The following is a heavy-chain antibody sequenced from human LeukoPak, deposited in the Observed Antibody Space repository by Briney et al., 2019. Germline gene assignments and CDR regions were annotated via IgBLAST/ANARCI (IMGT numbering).Heavy chain of an antibody. D-gene: IGHD3-10*01. V-gene: IGHV1-69*05. J-gene: IGHJ6*03. Sequence: SVKVSCKASGGTFSSYAIIWVRQAPGQGLEWMGGIIPIFGTANYAQKFQGRVTITTDESTSTAYMELSSLRSEDTAVYYCARDRHYYGSGSYYPRYYYYMDVWGKGTTVTVSS. CDR1: GGTFSSYA. CDR2: IIPIFGTA. CDR3: ARDRHYYGSGSYYPRYYYYMDV.